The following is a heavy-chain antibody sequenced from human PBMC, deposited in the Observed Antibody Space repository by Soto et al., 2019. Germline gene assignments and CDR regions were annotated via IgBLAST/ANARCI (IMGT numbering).Heavy chain of an antibody. Sequence: GGSLRLSCAASGFTFSSYAMSWVRQAPGKGLEWVSAISGSGGSTYYADSVKGRFTISRDDSKNTLYLQMNSLRAEDTAVYYCAKDSRYSGSYVYFDYWGQGTLVTVSS. V-gene: IGHV3-23*01. CDR1: GFTFSSYA. J-gene: IGHJ4*02. CDR2: ISGSGGST. D-gene: IGHD1-26*01. CDR3: AKDSRYSGSYVYFDY.